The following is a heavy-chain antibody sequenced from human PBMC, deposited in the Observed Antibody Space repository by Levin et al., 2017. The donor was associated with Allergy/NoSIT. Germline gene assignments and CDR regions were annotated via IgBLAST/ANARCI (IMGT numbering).Heavy chain of an antibody. CDR1: GYTFTGYY. J-gene: IGHJ4*02. V-gene: IGHV1-2*02. CDR2: INPNSGGT. Sequence: GESLKISCKASGYTFTGYYMHWVRQAPGQGLEWMGWINPNSGGTNYAQKFQGRVTMTRDTSISTAYMELSRLRSDDTAVYYCARVLQGLGKDYWGQGTLVTVSS. CDR3: ARVLQGLGKDY. D-gene: IGHD6-19*01.